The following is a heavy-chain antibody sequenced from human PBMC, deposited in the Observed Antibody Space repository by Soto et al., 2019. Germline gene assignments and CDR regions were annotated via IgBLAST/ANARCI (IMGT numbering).Heavy chain of an antibody. CDR3: ARGDISVDMALVSFDY. CDR2: VYHSGST. D-gene: IGHD5-18*01. Sequence: SETLSLTCVVSGYSISGGSYWGWIRQPPGKGLEWIGSVYHSGSTYYNPSLKSRVSISVDTSKNQFSLQLRSVTAADTAVYYCARGDISVDMALVSFDYWGQGTLVTVSS. V-gene: IGHV4-38-2*01. CDR1: GYSISGGSY. J-gene: IGHJ4*02.